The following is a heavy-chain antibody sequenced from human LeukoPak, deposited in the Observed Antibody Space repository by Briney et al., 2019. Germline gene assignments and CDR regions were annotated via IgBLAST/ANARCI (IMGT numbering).Heavy chain of an antibody. CDR3: ARLDCGGGSCYGDY. V-gene: IGHV5-51*01. CDR2: IYPGDSDT. Sequence: GESLRISCKGSGYIFTSYWIAWVRQMPGKGLEWMGIIYPGDSDTRYSPSFQGQVTISADKSISTAYLQWSSLKASDTATYYCARLDCGGGSCYGDYWGQGTLVTVSS. J-gene: IGHJ4*02. CDR1: GYIFTSYW. D-gene: IGHD2-15*01.